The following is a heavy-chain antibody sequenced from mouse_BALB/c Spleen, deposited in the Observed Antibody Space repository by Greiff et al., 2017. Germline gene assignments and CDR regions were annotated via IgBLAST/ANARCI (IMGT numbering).Heavy chain of an antibody. Sequence: EVQLQQSGTVLARPGASVKMSCKASGYSFTSYWMHWVKQRPGQGLEWIGAIYPGNSDTSYNQKFKGKAKLTAVTSASTAYMELSSLTNEDSAVYYCTRGGYVSYAMDYWGQGTSVTVSS. CDR2: IYPGNSDT. CDR1: GYSFTSYW. D-gene: IGHD1-2*01. V-gene: IGHV1-5*01. J-gene: IGHJ4*01. CDR3: TRGGYVSYAMDY.